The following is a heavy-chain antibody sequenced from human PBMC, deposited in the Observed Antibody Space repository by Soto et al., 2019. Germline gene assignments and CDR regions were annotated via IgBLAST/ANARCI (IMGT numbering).Heavy chain of an antibody. CDR3: ARTFHYYDSSGYYDGRKYFDY. D-gene: IGHD3-22*01. Sequence: SETLSLTCTVSGGSISSGGYYWSWIRQHPGKGLEWIGYIYYSGSTYYNPSLKSRVTISVDTSKNQFSLKLSSVTAADTAVYYCARTFHYYDSSGYYDGRKYFDYWGQGTLVTSPQ. CDR2: IYYSGST. CDR1: GGSISSGGYY. V-gene: IGHV4-31*03. J-gene: IGHJ4*02.